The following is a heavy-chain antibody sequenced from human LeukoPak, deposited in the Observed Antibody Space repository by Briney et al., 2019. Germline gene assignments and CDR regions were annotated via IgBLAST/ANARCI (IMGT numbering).Heavy chain of an antibody. Sequence: PGGSLRLSCAASGFTFSSYSMNWVRQAPGKGLEWVSSISSSSSYIYYADSVKGRFTISRDNAKNSLYLQMNSLRAEDTAVYYCARDGDGRCGGDCYPDAFDIWGQGTMVTVSS. D-gene: IGHD2-21*02. V-gene: IGHV3-21*01. CDR3: ARDGDGRCGGDCYPDAFDI. CDR2: ISSSSSYI. CDR1: GFTFSSYS. J-gene: IGHJ3*02.